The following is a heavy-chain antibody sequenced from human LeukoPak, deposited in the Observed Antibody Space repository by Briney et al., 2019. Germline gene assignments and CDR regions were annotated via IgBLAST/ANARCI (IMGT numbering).Heavy chain of an antibody. CDR3: AKGSGSYTDY. CDR1: GFTFSSYG. CDR2: ISYDGSNK. V-gene: IGHV3-30*18. Sequence: PGRSLRLSCAASGFTFSSYGMRWVRQAPGKGLEWVAVISYDGSNKYYADSVKGRFTISRDNSKNTLYLQMNSLRAEDTAVYYCAKGSGSYTDYWGQGTLVTVSS. D-gene: IGHD1-26*01. J-gene: IGHJ4*02.